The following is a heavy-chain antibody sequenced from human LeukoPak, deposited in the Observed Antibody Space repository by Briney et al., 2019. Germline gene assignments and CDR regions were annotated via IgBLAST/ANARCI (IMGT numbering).Heavy chain of an antibody. V-gene: IGHV3-21*01. CDR3: AGGIAAAGGFDY. CDR1: GFTISSYS. Sequence: PGGSLRLSCAASGFTISSYSMNWVRQAPGKGLEWVSSISSSSSYIYYADSVKGRFTISRDNAKNSLYLQMNSLRAEDTAVYYCAGGIAAAGGFDYWGQETLVTVSS. D-gene: IGHD6-13*01. J-gene: IGHJ4*02. CDR2: ISSSSSYI.